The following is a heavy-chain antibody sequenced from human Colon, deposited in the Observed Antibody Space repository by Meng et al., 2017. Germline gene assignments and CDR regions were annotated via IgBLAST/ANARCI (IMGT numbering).Heavy chain of an antibody. V-gene: IGHV1-2*06. J-gene: IGHJ4*02. CDR2: INPRTGDT. CDR1: GYTLY. CDR3: ARESADGGSFDL. Sequence: QLQLVQSVAEVKKPGASVTVSCKASGYTLYIHWVRLRPGEGLEWMGRINPRTGDTKSAQSFQGRVTMTRDTSTTTFSMDLRSLTTDDSAIYFCARESADGGSFDLWGQGTLVTVSS. D-gene: IGHD2-15*01.